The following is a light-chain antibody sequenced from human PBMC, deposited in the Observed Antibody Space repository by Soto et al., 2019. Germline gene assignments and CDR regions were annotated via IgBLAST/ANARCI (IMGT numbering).Light chain of an antibody. CDR1: QDISNY. CDR3: QQYDNLPPALT. J-gene: IGKJ4*01. V-gene: IGKV1-33*01. Sequence: DIQMTQSPSSLSASAGDTVIISCQASQDISNYLDWYQQKPGKAPKLLIYDASNLETGVPSRFSGSGSGTDFTFTISSLQPEDIATYYCQQYDNLPPALTFGGGTKVEIK. CDR2: DAS.